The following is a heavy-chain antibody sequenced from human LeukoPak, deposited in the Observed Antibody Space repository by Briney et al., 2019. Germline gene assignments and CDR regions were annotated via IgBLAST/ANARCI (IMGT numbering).Heavy chain of an antibody. Sequence: ASVKVSCKASGYTLSTYGISWVRQAPGQGLEWMGWISGYNSDTKYAQNIQGRVTMTIDTSTSTAYMELSSLRSEDTAVYYCARLGPDYYDSRRGALDYWGQGTLVTVSS. V-gene: IGHV1-18*01. CDR3: ARLGPDYYDSRRGALDY. CDR2: ISGYNSDT. CDR1: GYTLSTYG. D-gene: IGHD3-22*01. J-gene: IGHJ4*02.